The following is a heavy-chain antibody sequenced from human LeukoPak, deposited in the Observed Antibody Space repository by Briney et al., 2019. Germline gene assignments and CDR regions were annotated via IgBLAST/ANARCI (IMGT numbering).Heavy chain of an antibody. Sequence: GGPLRLSCAASGFTFSSYGMHWVRQAPRKGLPWVAVISYDGSNKYYADSVKGRFTISRDNSKNTLYLQMNSLRAEDTAVYYCAKEAFGGSGSYGMDVWGKGTTVTVSS. V-gene: IGHV3-30*18. D-gene: IGHD3-10*01. CDR2: ISYDGSNK. CDR3: AKEAFGGSGSYGMDV. J-gene: IGHJ6*04. CDR1: GFTFSSYG.